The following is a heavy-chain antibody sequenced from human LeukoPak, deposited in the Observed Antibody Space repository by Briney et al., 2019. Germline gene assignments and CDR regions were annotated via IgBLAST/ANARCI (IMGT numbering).Heavy chain of an antibody. J-gene: IGHJ5*02. CDR2: IWYDGSHQ. CDR3: ARDLGLKYGSGTYTFDP. Sequence: GGSLRLSCAASGFIFSTYGMHWVRQAPGKGPEWVAVIWYDGSHQYYTDSVKGRFTISRDMSTNTLHLQMNSLRVDDTALYYCARDLGLKYGSGTYTFDPWGQGTLVIVS. V-gene: IGHV3-33*01. D-gene: IGHD3-10*01. CDR1: GFIFSTYG.